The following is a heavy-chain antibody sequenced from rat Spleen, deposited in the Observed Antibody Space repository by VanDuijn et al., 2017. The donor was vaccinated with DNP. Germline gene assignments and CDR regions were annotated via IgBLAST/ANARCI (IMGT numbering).Heavy chain of an antibody. CDR3: VRVDRDSYAHDY. CDR2: ISTVGDNS. CDR1: GFTFSDYG. V-gene: IGHV5S13*01. J-gene: IGHJ2*01. Sequence: EVQLVESGGGLVQPGRSLKLSCAASGFTFSDYGMAWVRQAPMKGLEWVASISTVGDNSVYRDSVKGRFTVSRDNAENTLFLQMTSLRSEDTATYYCVRVDRDSYAHDYWGQGVMVTVSS. D-gene: IGHD1-12*01.